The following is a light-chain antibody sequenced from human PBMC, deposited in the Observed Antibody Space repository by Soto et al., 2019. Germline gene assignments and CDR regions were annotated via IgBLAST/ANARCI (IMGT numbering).Light chain of an antibody. Sequence: DIVMTQSPDSLAVSLGERATINCKSSQNVFSSSNNVNYLAWYQQKPGQPPKLLIYWASVRQSGVPDRFSGSGSGTDFTLTISSLHAEDVAVYYCQQYYWPPRTFGQGNKVEI. V-gene: IGKV4-1*01. CDR3: QQYYWPPRT. J-gene: IGKJ2*01. CDR1: QNVFSSSNNVNY. CDR2: WAS.